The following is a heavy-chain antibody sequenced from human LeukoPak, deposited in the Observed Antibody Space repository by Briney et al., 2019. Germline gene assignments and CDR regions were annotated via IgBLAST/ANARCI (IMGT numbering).Heavy chain of an antibody. J-gene: IGHJ4*02. V-gene: IGHV4-39*01. CDR2: IYYSGST. D-gene: IGHD4-17*01. CDR1: GDSISSSSYY. CDR3: ARRRRTVITPTTFDY. Sequence: SETLSLTCTVSGDSISSSSYYWGWIRQPPGKGLEWIGNIYYSGSTYYNPSLKSRVTISVDTSKNQFSLKLSSVTAADTAVYYCARRRRTVITPTTFDYWGQGTLVTVSS.